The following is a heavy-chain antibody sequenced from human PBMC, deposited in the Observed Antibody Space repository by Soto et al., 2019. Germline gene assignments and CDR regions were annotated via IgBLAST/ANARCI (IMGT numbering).Heavy chain of an antibody. CDR1: GGSISSGGYY. CDR3: ARAHAFDWLLYWWFDP. J-gene: IGHJ5*02. V-gene: IGHV4-31*03. D-gene: IGHD3-9*01. CDR2: IYYSGST. Sequence: LSLTCTVSGGSISSGGYYWSWIRQHPGKGLEWIGYIYYSGSTYYNPSLKSRVTISVDTSKNQFSLKLSSVTAADTAVYYCARAHAFDWLLYWWFDPWGQGTLVTVSS.